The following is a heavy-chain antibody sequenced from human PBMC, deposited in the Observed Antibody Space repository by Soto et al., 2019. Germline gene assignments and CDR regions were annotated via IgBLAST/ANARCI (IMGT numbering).Heavy chain of an antibody. J-gene: IGHJ1*01. CDR3: ARGGGYSSSWYSEGYFQH. D-gene: IGHD6-13*01. Sequence: QVQLQESGPGLVKPSQTLSLTCTVSGGSISSGGYYWSWIRQHPGKGLEWIGYIYYSGSTYYNPSLKSRVTISVDTSKNRFSLKLGSVTAADTAVYYWARGGGYSSSWYSEGYFQHWGQGTLVTVSS. V-gene: IGHV4-31*03. CDR1: GGSISSGGYY. CDR2: IYYSGST.